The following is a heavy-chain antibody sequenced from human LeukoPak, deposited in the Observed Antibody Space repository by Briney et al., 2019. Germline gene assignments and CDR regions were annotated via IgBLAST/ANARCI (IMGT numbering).Heavy chain of an antibody. Sequence: GGSLRLSCAASGFTFSSYAMHWVRQAPGKGLEWVAFIRYDGSNKYYADSVKGRFTISRDNAKNSLYLQMNSLRAEDMALYYCAKPHNHALGATTAVFDSWGQGTLVTVSS. CDR2: IRYDGSNK. D-gene: IGHD1-26*01. CDR3: AKPHNHALGATTAVFDS. J-gene: IGHJ4*02. CDR1: GFTFSSYA. V-gene: IGHV3-30*02.